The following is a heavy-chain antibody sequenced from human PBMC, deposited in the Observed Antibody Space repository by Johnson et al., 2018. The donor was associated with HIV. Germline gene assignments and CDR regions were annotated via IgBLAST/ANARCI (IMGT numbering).Heavy chain of an antibody. CDR1: GFTFSSYA. D-gene: IGHD3-3*01. J-gene: IGHJ3*02. CDR2: ISYDVSNK. V-gene: IGHV3-30*04. CDR3: ARAQTYYDFWSGYDAFDI. Sequence: QVQLVESGGGVVQPGRSLRLSCAASGFTFSSYAMHWVRQAPGKGLEWVAVISYDVSNKYYAAAVQGRFTISRDNSKNTLYLQMNSLRVEDTAVYYCARAQTYYDFWSGYDAFDIWGQGTMVTVSS.